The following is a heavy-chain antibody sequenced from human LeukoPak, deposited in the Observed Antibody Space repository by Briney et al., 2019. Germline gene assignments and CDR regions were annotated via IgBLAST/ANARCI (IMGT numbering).Heavy chain of an antibody. Sequence: GGSLRLSCAASGFTFSSYSMNWVRQAPGKGLEWVSYISSSSSTIYYADSVKGRFTISRDNAKNSLHLQMNSLRAEDTAVYYCARATDYGSADNWFDPWGQGTLVTVSS. CDR3: ARATDYGSADNWFDP. CDR2: ISSSSSTI. CDR1: GFTFSSYS. D-gene: IGHD3-10*01. J-gene: IGHJ5*02. V-gene: IGHV3-48*01.